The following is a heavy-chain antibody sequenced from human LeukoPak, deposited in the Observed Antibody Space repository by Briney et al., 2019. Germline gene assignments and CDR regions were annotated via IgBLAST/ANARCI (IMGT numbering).Heavy chain of an antibody. CDR1: GGSFSGYY. J-gene: IGHJ6*02. CDR3: ARDYTDKYYYYYGMDV. V-gene: IGHV4-34*01. D-gene: IGHD3-3*01. CDR2: INHSGST. Sequence: SETLSLTCAVYGGSFSGYYWSWIRQPPGKGLEWIGEINHSGSTNYNPSLKSRVTISVDTSKNQFSLKLSSVTAADTAVYYCARDYTDKYYYYYGMDVWGQGTTVTVSS.